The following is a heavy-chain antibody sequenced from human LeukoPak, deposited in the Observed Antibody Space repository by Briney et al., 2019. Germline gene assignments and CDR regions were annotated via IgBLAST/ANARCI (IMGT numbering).Heavy chain of an antibody. V-gene: IGHV1-69*13. CDR1: GGTFSIYA. CDR2: IIPIFGTA. CDR3: ARRSIAAAGTGDY. D-gene: IGHD6-13*01. J-gene: IGHJ4*02. Sequence: GASVKVSYKASGGTFSIYAISWVRQAPGQGLEWMGGIIPIFGTANYAQKFQGRVTITADESTSTAYMELSSLRSEDTAVYYCARRSIAAAGTGDYWGQGTLVTVSS.